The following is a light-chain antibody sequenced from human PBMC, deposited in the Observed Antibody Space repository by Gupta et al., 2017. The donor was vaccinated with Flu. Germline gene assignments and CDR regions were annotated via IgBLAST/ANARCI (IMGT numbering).Light chain of an antibody. V-gene: IGLV2-14*01. CDR2: EVS. CDR3: SSYTSSSRGV. CDR1: SSDVGGYNY. J-gene: IGLJ1*01. Sequence: QSAPTQPPSVSGSPGQSLTISCTGTSSDVGGYNYVSWYQQHPGKAPKLMICEVSNRPSGVSNRFSGSKSGNTASRTISGIQAEDEADYYCSSYTSSSRGVFGTGTKVTVL.